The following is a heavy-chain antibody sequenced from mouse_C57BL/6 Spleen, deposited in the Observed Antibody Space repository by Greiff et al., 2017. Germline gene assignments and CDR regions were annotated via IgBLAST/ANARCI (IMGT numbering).Heavy chain of an antibody. V-gene: IGHV1-54*01. CDR3: ASSPRMDY. CDR2: INPGSGGT. J-gene: IGHJ4*01. CDR1: GYAFTNYL. Sequence: QVQLKESGAELVRPGTSVKVSCKASGYAFTNYLIEWVKQRPGQGLEWIGVINPGSGGTNYNEKFKGKATLTADKSSSTAYMQLSSLTSEDSAVYFCASSPRMDYWGQGTSVTVSS.